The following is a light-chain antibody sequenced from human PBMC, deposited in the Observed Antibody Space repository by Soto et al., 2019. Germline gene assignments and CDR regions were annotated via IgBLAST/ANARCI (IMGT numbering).Light chain of an antibody. J-gene: IGLJ3*02. CDR2: EVS. V-gene: IGLV2-8*01. CDR1: SSDVGSYNR. Sequence: QSALTQPPSVSGSPGQSVTIPCTATSSDVGSYNRVSWYQQPPGTPPKLMIYEVSKRPSGVPDRFSGSKSGNTASLTVSGLQAEDEADYYCSSYAGSNNWVFGGGTKLTVL. CDR3: SSYAGSNNWV.